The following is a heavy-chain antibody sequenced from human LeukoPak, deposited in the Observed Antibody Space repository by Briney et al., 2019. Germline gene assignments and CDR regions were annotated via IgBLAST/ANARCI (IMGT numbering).Heavy chain of an antibody. Sequence: GESLKISLKGPGYSFNSYWIGWVRHMPGQGLEWRGIFYPGDSDNRYSPSFQGQGTISADKSISTAYLQWSSLNASDTAMYYCARQVPGYCSSTSCLDDFDIWGQGTMVTVSS. V-gene: IGHV5-51*01. CDR1: GYSFNSYW. J-gene: IGHJ3*02. CDR3: ARQVPGYCSSTSCLDDFDI. CDR2: FYPGDSDN. D-gene: IGHD2-2*01.